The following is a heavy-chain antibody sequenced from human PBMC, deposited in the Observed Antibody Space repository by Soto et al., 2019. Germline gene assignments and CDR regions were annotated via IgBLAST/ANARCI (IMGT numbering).Heavy chain of an antibody. CDR2: ISAYNGNT. CDR3: ARAGRNIVVVPADTDP. D-gene: IGHD2-2*01. V-gene: IGHV1-18*01. CDR1: GYTFTSYG. Sequence: ASVKVSCKASGYTFTSYGISWVRQAPGQGLEWMVWISAYNGNTNYAQKLQGRVTMTTDTSTSTAYMELRSLRSDDTAVYYCARAGRNIVVVPADTDPWGQGTLVTVSS. J-gene: IGHJ5*02.